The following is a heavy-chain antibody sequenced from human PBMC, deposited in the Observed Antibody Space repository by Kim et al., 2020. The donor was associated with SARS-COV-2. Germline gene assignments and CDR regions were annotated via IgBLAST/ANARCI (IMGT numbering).Heavy chain of an antibody. CDR2: ISYDGSNK. CDR3: AKGAMVWGADHDY. CDR1: GLTFSNYG. D-gene: IGHD3-10*01. J-gene: IGHJ4*02. Sequence: GGSLRLSCAASGLTFSNYGMHWVRQAPGKGLEWVAVISYDGSNKYYGDSVKGRFTISRDNSKNTLYLQMNSLRAEDTAVYYCAKGAMVWGADHDYWGQGTLVTVSS. V-gene: IGHV3-30*18.